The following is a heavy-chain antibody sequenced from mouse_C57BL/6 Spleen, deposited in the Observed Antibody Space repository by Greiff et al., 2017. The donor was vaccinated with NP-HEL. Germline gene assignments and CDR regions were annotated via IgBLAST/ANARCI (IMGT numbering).Heavy chain of an antibody. J-gene: IGHJ1*03. CDR2: IYPGDGDT. Sequence: VQLQQSGPELVKPGASVKISCKASGYAFSSSWMNWVKQRPAKGLEWIGRIYPGDGDTNYNGKFKGKATLTADKSSSTAYMQLSSLTSEDSAVYFCARYGYGSSTGYFDVWGTGTTVTVSS. D-gene: IGHD1-1*01. V-gene: IGHV1-82*01. CDR1: GYAFSSSW. CDR3: ARYGYGSSTGYFDV.